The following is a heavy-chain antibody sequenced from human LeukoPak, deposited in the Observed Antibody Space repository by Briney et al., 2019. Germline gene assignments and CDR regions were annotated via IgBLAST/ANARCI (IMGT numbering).Heavy chain of an antibody. J-gene: IGHJ4*02. Sequence: SETLSLTCGVYGGSFSGYLWNWIRQPPGKDLEWLGEINHSGSANYHPSLKSRVTISVDTSKNQVSLSLSSVTAADTAVYYCARLEGYSSSHRFDYWGQGTLVTVSS. CDR3: ARLEGYSSSHRFDY. CDR1: GGSFSGYL. V-gene: IGHV4-34*01. CDR2: INHSGSA. D-gene: IGHD6-13*01.